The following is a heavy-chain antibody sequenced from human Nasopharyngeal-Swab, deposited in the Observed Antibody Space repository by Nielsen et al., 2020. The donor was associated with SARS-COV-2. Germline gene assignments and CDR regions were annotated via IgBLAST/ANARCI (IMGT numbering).Heavy chain of an antibody. CDR1: GYTFTSYY. Sequence: ASVKVSCKASGYTFTSYYMHWVRQAPGQGLEWMGIINPSGGSTSYAQKFQGRVTMTRDTSTSTVYMELSSLRSEDTAVYYCARGSFYYYDSSGYYYSYWGQGTLVTVSS. J-gene: IGHJ4*02. V-gene: IGHV1-46*01. D-gene: IGHD3-22*01. CDR2: INPSGGST. CDR3: ARGSFYYYDSSGYYYSY.